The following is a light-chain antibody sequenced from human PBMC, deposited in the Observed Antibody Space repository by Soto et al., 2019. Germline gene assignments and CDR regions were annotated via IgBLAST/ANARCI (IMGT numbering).Light chain of an antibody. J-gene: IGLJ1*01. CDR1: SSYVGGYNY. V-gene: IGLV2-14*01. Sequence: QSALTQPASVSGSPGQSITISCTGTSSYVGGYNYVSWYQQHPGKAPKLMIYDVSNRPSGVSNRFSGSKSGNTASLPISGLQAEDEADYYCSSYTSSSPYVFGTGTKVTVL. CDR3: SSYTSSSPYV. CDR2: DVS.